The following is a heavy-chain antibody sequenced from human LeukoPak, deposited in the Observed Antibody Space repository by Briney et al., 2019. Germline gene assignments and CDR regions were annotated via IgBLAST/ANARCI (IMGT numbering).Heavy chain of an antibody. D-gene: IGHD3-22*01. V-gene: IGHV4-59*01. CDR2: IYYSGTT. CDR1: GGSISSYY. J-gene: IGHJ6*03. CDR3: ARDRYYYDSSGYYYMDV. Sequence: SETLSLTCTVSGGSISSYYWSWIRQPPGKGLEWIGYIYYSGTTNYNPSLKSRVTISVDMSKNQFSLKLSSVTAADTAVYYCARDRYYYDSSGYYYMDVWGKGTTVTVSS.